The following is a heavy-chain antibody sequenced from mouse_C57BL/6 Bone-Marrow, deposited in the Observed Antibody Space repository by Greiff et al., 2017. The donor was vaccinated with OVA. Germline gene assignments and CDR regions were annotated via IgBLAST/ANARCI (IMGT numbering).Heavy chain of an antibody. CDR3: ASKLATTQPHWYFDV. J-gene: IGHJ1*03. V-gene: IGHV1-74*01. D-gene: IGHD2-3*01. Sequence: QVQLQQPGAELVKPGASVKVSCKASGYTFTSYWMHWVKQRPGQGLEWIGRIHPSDSDTNYNQKFKGKATLTVDKSSSTAYMQLSSLTSEDSAVYYCASKLATTQPHWYFDVWGTGTTVTVSS. CDR2: IHPSDSDT. CDR1: GYTFTSYW.